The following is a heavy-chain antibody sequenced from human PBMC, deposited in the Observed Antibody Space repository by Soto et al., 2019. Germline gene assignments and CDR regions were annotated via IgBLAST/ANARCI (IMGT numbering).Heavy chain of an antibody. D-gene: IGHD3-10*01. Sequence: QLQLQESGSGLVKPSQTLSLTCAVSGGSISSGGYSWSWIRQPPGKGLEWIGYIYHSGSTYYNPSLKSRVTISVDRSKNQFSLKLSSVTAADTAVYYCGSKSYYGGMDVWGQGTTVTVSS. CDR3: GSKSYYGGMDV. V-gene: IGHV4-30-2*01. CDR2: IYHSGST. CDR1: GGSISSGGYS. J-gene: IGHJ6*02.